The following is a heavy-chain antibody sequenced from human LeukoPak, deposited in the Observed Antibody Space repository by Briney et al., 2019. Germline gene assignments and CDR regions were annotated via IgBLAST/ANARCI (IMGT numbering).Heavy chain of an antibody. D-gene: IGHD4-17*01. Sequence: PGGSLRLSCAASGFTFSSYGMHWVRQAPGKGLEWVAVISYDGSNKYYADSVKGRFTISRDNSKNTLYLQMNSLRAEDTAVYYCAKGQVDYGVDYWGQGGLVTVSS. CDR2: ISYDGSNK. CDR3: AKGQVDYGVDY. J-gene: IGHJ4*02. CDR1: GFTFSSYG. V-gene: IGHV3-30*18.